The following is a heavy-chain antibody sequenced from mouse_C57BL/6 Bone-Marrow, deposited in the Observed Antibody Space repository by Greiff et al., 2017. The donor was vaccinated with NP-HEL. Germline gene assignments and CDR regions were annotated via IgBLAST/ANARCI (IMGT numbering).Heavy chain of an antibody. CDR3: AITTVVATDYAMDY. J-gene: IGHJ4*01. Sequence: VQLQQSGAELAKPGASVKLSCKASGYTFTSYWMHWVKQRPGQGLEWIGYINPSSGYTKYTQKFKDKATLTADKSSSTAYMQLSSLTYEDSAVYCCAITTVVATDYAMDYWGQGTSVTVSS. D-gene: IGHD1-1*01. CDR1: GYTFTSYW. V-gene: IGHV1-7*01. CDR2: INPSSGYT.